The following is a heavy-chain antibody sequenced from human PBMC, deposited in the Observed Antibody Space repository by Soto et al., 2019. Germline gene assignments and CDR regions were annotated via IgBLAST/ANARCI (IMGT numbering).Heavy chain of an antibody. CDR2: IIPILGIA. V-gene: IGHV1-69*10. J-gene: IGHJ4*02. Sequence: SVKVSCKASGYTFTSYGISWVRQAPGQGLEWMGWIIPILGIANYAQKFQGRVTITADKSTSTAYMELSSLRSEDTAVYYCARDSKRAGDFDYWGQGTLVTVSS. CDR1: GYTFTSYG. CDR3: ARDSKRAGDFDY. D-gene: IGHD6-19*01.